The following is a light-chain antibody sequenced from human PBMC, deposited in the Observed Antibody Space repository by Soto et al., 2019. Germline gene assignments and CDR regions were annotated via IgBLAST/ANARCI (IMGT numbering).Light chain of an antibody. CDR3: QQYYSYPWT. CDR1: QGISSY. Sequence: AILMTHSPSSFSASTGDRVTITCRASQGISSYLAWYQQKPGKAPKLLIYAASTLQSGVPSRFSGSGSGKDFTLTISCLQSEDFATYYCQQYYSYPWTFGQGNKVDIX. V-gene: IGKV1-8*01. J-gene: IGKJ1*01. CDR2: AAS.